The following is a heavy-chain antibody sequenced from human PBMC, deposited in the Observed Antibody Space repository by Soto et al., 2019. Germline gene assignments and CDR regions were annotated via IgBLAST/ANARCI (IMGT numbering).Heavy chain of an antibody. CDR1: GFSFSNYA. D-gene: IGHD3-10*01. V-gene: IGHV3-23*01. J-gene: IGHJ4*02. CDR2: IRGSGGET. CDR3: ANGDQERQWVFLHN. Sequence: EVQLLESGGGLVQPGGSLRLSCIASGFSFSNYAMTWVRQAPGTGMEWVSAIRGSGGETYYADSVQGSFTISRDNSRMSLYLQTNSLRAEETAVYYCANGDQERQWVFLHNWGQGTMVNVSS.